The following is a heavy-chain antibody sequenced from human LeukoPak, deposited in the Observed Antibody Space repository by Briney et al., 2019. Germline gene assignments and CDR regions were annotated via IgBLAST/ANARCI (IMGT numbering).Heavy chain of an antibody. J-gene: IGHJ5*02. CDR3: ARDGTRPKASQSRGYPPRFDP. CDR1: GYIFASYA. CDR2: VNNYNGNT. V-gene: IGHV1-18*01. Sequence: ASVKVSCKASGYIFASYAFSWVRPAPGQGLEWMGWVNNYNGNTDYARNLQGRVTMTTETSTNTAYMELRSLRSDDTAVYYCARDGTRPKASQSRGYPPRFDPWGQGTLVTVSS. D-gene: IGHD5-12*01.